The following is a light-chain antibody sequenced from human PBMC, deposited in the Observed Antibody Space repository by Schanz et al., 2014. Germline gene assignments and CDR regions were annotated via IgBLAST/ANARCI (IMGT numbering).Light chain of an antibody. V-gene: IGKV4-1*01. CDR3: QQYYSIPLT. CDR2: WAT. Sequence: DIVMTQSPDSLAVSLGERATINYKSSQSLLYSSDSKNYLAWYQHKPGQPHKLVIHWATSRESGVPDRFSGSGSGTDFTLTISSLQAEDVAVYYCQQYYSIPLTFGGGTKVEVK. J-gene: IGKJ4*01. CDR1: QSLLYSSDSKNY.